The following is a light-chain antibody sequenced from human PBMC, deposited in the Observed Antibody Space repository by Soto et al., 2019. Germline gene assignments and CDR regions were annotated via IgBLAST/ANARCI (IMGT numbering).Light chain of an antibody. CDR3: QQSYSAPRT. Sequence: DIQMTQSPSSLSASVGDRVTITCRASQSISSYLNWYQQKPGKAPKLLIYAASSLQSGVTSRFSGSGSGTDFTLTISSLQPDDSASYYCQQSYSAPRTFGQGTKVEIK. J-gene: IGKJ1*01. CDR2: AAS. CDR1: QSISSY. V-gene: IGKV1-39*01.